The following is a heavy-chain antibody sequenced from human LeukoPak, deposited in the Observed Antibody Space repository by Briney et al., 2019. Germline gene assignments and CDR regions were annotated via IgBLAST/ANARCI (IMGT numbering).Heavy chain of an antibody. J-gene: IGHJ5*02. CDR2: IYYSGST. CDR1: GGSISSGGYY. CDR3: ARDRKGIAVAPFDP. D-gene: IGHD6-19*01. Sequence: SQTLSLTCTVSGGSISSGGYYWSWIRQPPGKGLEWIGYIYYSGSTNYNPSLKSRVTISVDTSKNQFSLKLSSVTAADTAVYYCARDRKGIAVAPFDPWGQGTLVTVSS. V-gene: IGHV4-61*08.